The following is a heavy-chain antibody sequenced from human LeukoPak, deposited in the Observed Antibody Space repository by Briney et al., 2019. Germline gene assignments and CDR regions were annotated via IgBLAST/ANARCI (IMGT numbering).Heavy chain of an antibody. J-gene: IGHJ4*02. V-gene: IGHV1-2*02. CDR2: INPNSGGT. Sequence: ASVKVSCKASGYTFXDYYMHWVRQAPGQGLEWMGWINPNSGGTNYAQKFQGRVTMTRDTSISTAYMELSRLRSDDTAVYYCARVYGDHYGSGVIDYWGQGTLVTISS. CDR3: ARVYGDHYGSGVIDY. CDR1: GYTFXDYY. D-gene: IGHD3-10*01.